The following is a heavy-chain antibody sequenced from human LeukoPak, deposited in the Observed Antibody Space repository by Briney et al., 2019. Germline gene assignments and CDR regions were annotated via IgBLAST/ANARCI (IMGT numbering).Heavy chain of an antibody. D-gene: IGHD3-9*01. CDR2: ISWDSENV. V-gene: IGHV3-9*01. Sequence: PGGSLRLSCEASGFRLDNYAMHWVRQAPGKGLEWVSGISWDSENVAYAESVKGRFTISRDNAKGSLYLQMDSLRAEDTALYYCTRRLVAGATGYFDLWGRGTLVTVS. CDR1: GFRLDNYA. J-gene: IGHJ2*01. CDR3: TRRLVAGATGYFDL.